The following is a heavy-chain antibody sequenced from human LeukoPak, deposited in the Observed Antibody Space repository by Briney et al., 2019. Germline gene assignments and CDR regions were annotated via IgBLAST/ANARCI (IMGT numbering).Heavy chain of an antibody. CDR2: ISGSGGST. D-gene: IGHD5-12*01. CDR3: AKGGPYLVATWKVSAFDI. Sequence: GGSLRLSCAASGFTFSSYAMSWVRQAPGKGLEWVSAISGSGGSTYYADSVKGRFTISRDNSKNTLYLQMNSLRAEDTAVYYCAKGGPYLVATWKVSAFDIWGQGTMVTVSS. V-gene: IGHV3-23*01. CDR1: GFTFSSYA. J-gene: IGHJ3*02.